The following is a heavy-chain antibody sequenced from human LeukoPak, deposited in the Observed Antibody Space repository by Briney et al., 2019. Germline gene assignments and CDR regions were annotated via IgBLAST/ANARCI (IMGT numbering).Heavy chain of an antibody. D-gene: IGHD3-22*01. CDR2: MNPNSGNT. CDR3: ARGLSVFANYYDSSGYYYDLDY. V-gene: IGHV1-8*01. CDR1: GYTFTSYD. J-gene: IGHJ4*02. Sequence: ASVKVSCKASGYTFTSYDINWVRQATGQGLEWMGWMNPNSGNTGYAQKFQGRVTMTRDTSISTAYMELSSLRSEDTAVYYCARGLSVFANYYDSSGYYYDLDYWGQGTLVTVSS.